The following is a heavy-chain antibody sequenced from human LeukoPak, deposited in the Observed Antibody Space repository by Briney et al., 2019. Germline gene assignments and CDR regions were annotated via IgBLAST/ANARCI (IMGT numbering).Heavy chain of an antibody. D-gene: IGHD2-21*02. CDR1: GYTFTSYD. J-gene: IGHJ4*02. CDR3: ARAETEAQY. Sequence: ASVKVSCKASGYTFTSYDINWVRQATGQGLEWMGWINPNSGGINYAQKFQGRVTMTRDTSISTAYMELSRLTSDDTAVYYCARAETEAQYWGQGTLVTVSS. V-gene: IGHV1-2*02. CDR2: INPNSGGI.